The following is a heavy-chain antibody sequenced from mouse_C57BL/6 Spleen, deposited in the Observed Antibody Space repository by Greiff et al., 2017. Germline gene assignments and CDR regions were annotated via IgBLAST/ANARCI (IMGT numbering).Heavy chain of an antibody. CDR2: IYPSDSET. J-gene: IGHJ1*03. CDR3: ARADCYGSSWYIDV. CDR1: GYTFTSYW. Sequence: QVQLKQSGAELVRPGSSVKLSCKASGYTFTSYWMHWVKQRPIQGLEWIGNIYPSDSETHYNQKFKDKATLTVDKSSSTAYMQLSSLTSEDSAVYYCARADCYGSSWYIDVWGTGTTVTVSS. D-gene: IGHD1-1*01. V-gene: IGHV1-52*01.